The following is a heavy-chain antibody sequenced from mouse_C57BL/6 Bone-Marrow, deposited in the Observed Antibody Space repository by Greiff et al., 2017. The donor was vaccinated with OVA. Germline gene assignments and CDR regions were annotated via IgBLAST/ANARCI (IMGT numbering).Heavy chain of an antibody. D-gene: IGHD1-1*01. CDR1: GYTFTSYW. Sequence: QVQLQQPGAELVKPGASVKLSCKASGYTFTSYWMHWVKQRPGRGLEWIGRIDPNSGGTKYNEKFKSKATLTVDKPSSTAYMQLSSLTSEDSAVYYGASHYYGSSCYAMDYWGQGTSVTVSS. V-gene: IGHV1-72*01. J-gene: IGHJ4*01. CDR2: IDPNSGGT. CDR3: ASHYYGSSCYAMDY.